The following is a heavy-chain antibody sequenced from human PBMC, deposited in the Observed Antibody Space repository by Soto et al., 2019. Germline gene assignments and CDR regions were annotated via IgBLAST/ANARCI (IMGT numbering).Heavy chain of an antibody. CDR2: IYYSGST. D-gene: IGHD6-13*01. V-gene: IGHV4-59*01. Sequence: SETLSLTCTVSGGSISSYYWSWIRQPPGKGLEWIGYIYYSGSTNYNPSLKSRVTISVDTSKNQFSLKLSSVTAADTAVYYCARAVRDSPYPGIAAAGRNWFDPWGQGTLVTVSS. CDR1: GGSISSYY. CDR3: ARAVRDSPYPGIAAAGRNWFDP. J-gene: IGHJ5*02.